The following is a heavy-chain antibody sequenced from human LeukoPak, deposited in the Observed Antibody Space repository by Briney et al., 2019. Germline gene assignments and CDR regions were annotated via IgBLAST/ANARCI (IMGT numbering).Heavy chain of an antibody. CDR3: ARDVPPDNYDFWSGYYSPRCWFDP. J-gene: IGHJ5*02. CDR2: TYSGGST. V-gene: IGHV3-66*02. Sequence: PGGSLRLSCAASGFTVSSNYTSWVRQAPGKGLEWVSVTYSGGSTYYADSVKGRFTISRDNSKNTLYLQMNSLRAEDTAVYYCARDVPPDNYDFWSGYYSPRCWFDPWGQGTLVTVSS. CDR1: GFTVSSNY. D-gene: IGHD3-3*01.